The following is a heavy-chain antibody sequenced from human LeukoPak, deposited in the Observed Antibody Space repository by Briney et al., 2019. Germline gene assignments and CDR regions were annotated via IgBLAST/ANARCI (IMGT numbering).Heavy chain of an antibody. CDR3: ARAGPSSSWHQFDY. CDR2: IRYDGSNK. D-gene: IGHD6-13*01. J-gene: IGHJ4*02. Sequence: GGSLRLSCAASGLTFSSYGMHWVRQAPGKGLEWVAFIRYDGSNKYYADSVKGRFTISRDNSKDTLYLQMNSLRAEDTAVYYCARAGPSSSWHQFDYWGQGTLVTVSS. CDR1: GLTFSSYG. V-gene: IGHV3-30*02.